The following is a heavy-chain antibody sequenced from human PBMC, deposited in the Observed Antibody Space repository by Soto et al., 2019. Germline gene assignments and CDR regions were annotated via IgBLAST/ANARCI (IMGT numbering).Heavy chain of an antibody. CDR2: IKSKTDGETT. Sequence: GGSLRLSCAASDFTFINAWMNWVRQAPGKGLEWVGRIKSKTDGETTDYAAPVKGRFTISRDDSKNTLYLQMNSLKTEDTAMYYCSTYQPYTSSSRRYYAMDVWGQGTTVTAP. V-gene: IGHV3-15*07. D-gene: IGHD6-13*01. CDR3: STYQPYTSSSRRYYAMDV. CDR1: DFTFINAW. J-gene: IGHJ6*02.